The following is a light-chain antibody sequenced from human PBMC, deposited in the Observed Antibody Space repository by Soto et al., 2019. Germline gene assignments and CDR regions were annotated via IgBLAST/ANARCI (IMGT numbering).Light chain of an antibody. J-gene: IGLJ2*01. CDR2: GNS. CDR3: QSYDSSLSGVV. CDR1: SSNIGAGYD. V-gene: IGLV1-40*01. Sequence: QSALTQPPSVSGAPGQRVTISCTGSSSNIGAGYDVHWYQQLPETAPKLLIYGNSNRPSGVPDRFSGSKSGTSASLAITGLQAEDEADYYSQSYDSSLSGVVFGGGTKVTV.